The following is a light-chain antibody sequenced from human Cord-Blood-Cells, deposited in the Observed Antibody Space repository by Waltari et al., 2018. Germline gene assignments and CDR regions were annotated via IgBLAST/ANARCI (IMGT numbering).Light chain of an antibody. J-gene: IGLJ3*02. V-gene: IGLV2-14*01. CDR2: DVS. Sequence: QSALTQPASVSGSPGQSITISCTGTSRDVGGYNYVSWYQQHPGKAPKLMIYDVSKRPSGVSNRFSGSKSGNTASLTISGLQAEDEADYYCSSYTSSSTFEVFGGGTKLTVL. CDR1: SRDVGGYNY. CDR3: SSYTSSSTFEV.